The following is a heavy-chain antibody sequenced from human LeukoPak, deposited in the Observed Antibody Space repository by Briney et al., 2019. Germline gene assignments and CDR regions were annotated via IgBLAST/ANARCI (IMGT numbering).Heavy chain of an antibody. CDR3: AAASVAPGGHFYGMDV. D-gene: IGHD2-8*02. CDR1: GFTFSNSA. V-gene: IGHV1-58*01. Sequence: ASVKVSCKASGFTFSNSAVQWVRQARGQRPEWIGWIVVASGKTNYAQSFQGRLTVSRDMSTSTAYMEVGSLRSEDTAVYYCAAASVAPGGHFYGMDVWGKGTTVTVSS. J-gene: IGHJ6*04. CDR2: IVVASGKT.